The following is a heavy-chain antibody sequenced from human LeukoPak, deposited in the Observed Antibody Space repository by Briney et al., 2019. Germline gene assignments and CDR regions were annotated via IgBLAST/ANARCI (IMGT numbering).Heavy chain of an antibody. V-gene: IGHV3-23*01. CDR3: AKDHVLLWFGELDY. CDR2: ISGSGGST. D-gene: IGHD3-10*01. CDR1: GFTFSSYV. Sequence: GGSLRLSCAASGFTFSSYVMSWVRQAPGKGLEWVSAISGSGGSTYYADSVKGRFTISRDNSKNTLYLQMNSLRAEDTAVYYCAKDHVLLWFGELDYWGQGTLVTVSS. J-gene: IGHJ4*02.